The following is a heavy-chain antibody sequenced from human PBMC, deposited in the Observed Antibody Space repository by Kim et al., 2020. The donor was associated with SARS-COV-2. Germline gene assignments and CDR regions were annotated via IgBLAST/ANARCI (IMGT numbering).Heavy chain of an antibody. CDR2: MNPNSGNT. CDR1: GYTFTSYD. D-gene: IGHD2-21*01. J-gene: IGHJ6*02. V-gene: IGHV1-8*01. Sequence: ASVKVSCKASGYTFTSYDINWVRQATGRGLEWMGWMNPNSGNTGYAQKFQGRVTMTRNTSISTAYMELSSLRSEDTAVYYCARGRRDIVVVSAMRYYYYVMDVWGQGTTVTVSS. CDR3: ARGRRDIVVVSAMRYYYYVMDV.